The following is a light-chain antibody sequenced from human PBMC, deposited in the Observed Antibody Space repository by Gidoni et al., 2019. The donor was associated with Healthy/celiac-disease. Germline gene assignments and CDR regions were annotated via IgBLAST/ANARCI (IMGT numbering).Light chain of an antibody. CDR2: GAS. CDR1: QSVSSN. V-gene: IGKV3-15*01. CDR3: QQYNNWPRT. Sequence: EIVMPQSPATLSVSPGERATLSCRASQSVSSNLAWYQQKPGQAPRLLLYGASSRATGIPARFIGSGSGTEFTLTISSLQSEDFAVYYCQQYNNWPRTFGQGTKLEIK. J-gene: IGKJ2*02.